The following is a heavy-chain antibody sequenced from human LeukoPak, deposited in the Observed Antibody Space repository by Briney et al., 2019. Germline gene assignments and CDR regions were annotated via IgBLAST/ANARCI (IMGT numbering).Heavy chain of an antibody. V-gene: IGHV3-23*01. CDR3: AKGGVRGVVDHLDY. CDR2: ITGSGGTT. Sequence: GGSLRLSCAASGFTVSSNYMSWVRQAPGKGLEWVSAITGSGGTTYYADSVKGRLTISRDNSKNTLYLQMNSLRAADTAVYYCAKGGVRGVVDHLDYWGQGTLVTVSS. D-gene: IGHD3-10*01. J-gene: IGHJ4*02. CDR1: GFTVSSNY.